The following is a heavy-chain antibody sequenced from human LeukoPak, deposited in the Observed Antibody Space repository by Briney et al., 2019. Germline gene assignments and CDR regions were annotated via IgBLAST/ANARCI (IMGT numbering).Heavy chain of an antibody. Sequence: SVKVSCKASGGTFSSYAISWVRQAPGQGLEWMRRIIPIFGIANYAQKFQGRVTITADKSTSTAYMELSSLRSEDTAVYYCARSGYYDSSGYPFDYWGQGTLVTVSS. CDR1: GGTFSSYA. D-gene: IGHD3-22*01. CDR3: ARSGYYDSSGYPFDY. CDR2: IIPIFGIA. V-gene: IGHV1-69*04. J-gene: IGHJ4*02.